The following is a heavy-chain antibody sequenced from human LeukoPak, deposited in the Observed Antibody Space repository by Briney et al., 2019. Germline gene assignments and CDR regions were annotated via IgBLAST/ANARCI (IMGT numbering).Heavy chain of an antibody. D-gene: IGHD1-14*01. CDR1: GYTFTSYY. J-gene: IGHJ5*02. CDR3: ARSGTTGWFDP. V-gene: IGHV1-46*01. Sequence: GASVKVSFKASGYTFTSYYMHWVRQAPGQGLEWMGIINPSGGSTSYAQKFQGRVTMTRDTSTSTVYMELSSLRSEDTAVYYCARSGTTGWFDPWGQGTLVTVSS. CDR2: INPSGGST.